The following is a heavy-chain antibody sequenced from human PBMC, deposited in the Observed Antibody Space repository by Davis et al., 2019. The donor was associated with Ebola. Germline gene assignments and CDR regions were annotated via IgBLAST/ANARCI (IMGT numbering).Heavy chain of an antibody. CDR1: GYSFTSYW. D-gene: IGHD3-10*01. CDR2: IYPGDSDT. CDR3: AVASYGSGSYYDYYYYGMDV. V-gene: IGHV5-51*01. J-gene: IGHJ6*02. Sequence: GESLKISCTGSGYSFTSYWIGWVRQMPGKGLAWMGIIYPGDSDTRYSPSFQGQVTISADKSISTAYLQWSSLKASDTAMYYCAVASYGSGSYYDYYYYGMDVWGQGTTVTVSS.